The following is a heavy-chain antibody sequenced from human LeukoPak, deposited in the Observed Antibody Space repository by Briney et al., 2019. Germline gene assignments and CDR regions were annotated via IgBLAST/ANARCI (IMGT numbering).Heavy chain of an antibody. CDR2: ISYDGSNK. CDR3: AKDLKIVVVPAAMDY. J-gene: IGHJ4*02. CDR1: GFTFSSYG. V-gene: IGHV3-30*18. D-gene: IGHD2-2*01. Sequence: GGSLRLSCAASGFTFSSYGMHWVRQAPGKGLEWVAVISYDGSNKYYADSVKGRFTISRDNSKNTLYLQMNSLRAEDTAVYYCAKDLKIVVVPAAMDYWGQGTLVTVSS.